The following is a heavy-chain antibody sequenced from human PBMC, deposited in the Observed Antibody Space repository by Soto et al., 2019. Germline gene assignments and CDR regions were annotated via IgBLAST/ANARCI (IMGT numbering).Heavy chain of an antibody. V-gene: IGHV3-74*01. CDR1: GFTFRSYW. D-gene: IGHD6-25*01. CDR3: AGLVAAAGRDLYFYGLDA. J-gene: IGHJ6*01. Sequence: EVQLVESGGGLVQPGGSLRLSCAASGFTFRSYWMHWVRQAPGKGLVWVSRIDSYGSETNYADSVKGRFTISRDNAKNTVNLQMNSLRTEDTGVYYCAGLVAAAGRDLYFYGLDAWGQGTMVTVSS. CDR2: IDSYGSET.